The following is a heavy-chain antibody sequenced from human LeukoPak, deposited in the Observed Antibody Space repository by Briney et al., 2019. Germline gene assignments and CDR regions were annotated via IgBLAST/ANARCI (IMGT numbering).Heavy chain of an antibody. D-gene: IGHD3-22*01. Sequence: GGSLRLSCTASGFTFSSYSMNWVRQAPGKGLEWVSSITNRGSYLYYADSVKGRFTISRDNAKNSLYLQMNSLRAEDTAVYYCARDNPYYYDSSGYYFSTTGYYYYMDVWGKGTTVTVSS. CDR1: GFTFSSYS. V-gene: IGHV3-21*01. J-gene: IGHJ6*03. CDR3: ARDNPYYYDSSGYYFSTTGYYYYMDV. CDR2: ITNRGSYL.